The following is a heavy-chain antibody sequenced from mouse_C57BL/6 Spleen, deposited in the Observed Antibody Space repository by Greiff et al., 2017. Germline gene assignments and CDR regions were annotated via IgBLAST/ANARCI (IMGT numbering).Heavy chain of an antibody. J-gene: IGHJ3*01. CDR1: YFAFMASS. V-gene: IGHV1-49*01. CDR3: ARGAGNGYRACFAY. D-gene: IGHD1-2*01. CDR2: FTLYSDAT. Sequence: LEQSGAELVRPGSSVKLSCKASYFAFMASSMHWVKQRPGHGLEWIGSFTLYSDATEYSENFKGKATLTANTSSSTSYMELSSLTSEDSAVYYGARGAGNGYRACFAYWGQGTLVTVSA.